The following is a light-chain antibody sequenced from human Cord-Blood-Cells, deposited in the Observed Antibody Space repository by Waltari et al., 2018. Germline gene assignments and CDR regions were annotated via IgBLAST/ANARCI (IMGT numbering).Light chain of an antibody. CDR2: DVS. V-gene: IGLV2-11*01. J-gene: IGLJ2*01. CDR1: SSDVGRYTY. CDR3: CSYAGSYTYVV. Sequence: QSALTQPRSVSGSPGQPVTISCTGTSSDVGRYTYVSWYPQHPGKAPKLMIYDVSKRPSGFPDRFSGSKSGNTASLTISGLQAEDEADYYCCSYAGSYTYVVFGGGTKLTVL.